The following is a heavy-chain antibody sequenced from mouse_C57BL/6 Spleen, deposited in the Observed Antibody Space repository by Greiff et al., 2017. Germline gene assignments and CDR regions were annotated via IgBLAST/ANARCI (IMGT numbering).Heavy chain of an antibody. CDR3: ARDDRAWFAY. D-gene: IGHD3-2*01. J-gene: IGHJ3*01. V-gene: IGHV5-16*01. Sequence: EVKLMESEGGLVQPGSSMKLSCTASGFTFSDYYMAWVRQVPEKGLEWVANINYDGSSTYYLDSLKSRFIISRDNAKNILYLQMSSLKSEDTATYYCARDDRAWFAYWGQGTLVTVSA. CDR2: INYDGSST. CDR1: GFTFSDYY.